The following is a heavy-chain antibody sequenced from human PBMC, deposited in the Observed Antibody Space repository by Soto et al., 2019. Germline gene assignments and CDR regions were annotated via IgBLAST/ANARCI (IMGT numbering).Heavy chain of an antibody. D-gene: IGHD5-18*01. CDR3: ARVAGGNNYNSPSPYYKSGMDV. J-gene: IGHJ6*02. Sequence: GESLKISCEGSGYTFGDYWIAWVRQMPGKGLEDMGIVLPGDSAAKYSPSFQGQVTISADRSISTAYLEWSSLRASDTAMYYCARVAGGNNYNSPSPYYKSGMDVWGRGTTVTVSS. CDR2: VLPGDSAA. CDR1: GYTFGDYW. V-gene: IGHV5-51*01.